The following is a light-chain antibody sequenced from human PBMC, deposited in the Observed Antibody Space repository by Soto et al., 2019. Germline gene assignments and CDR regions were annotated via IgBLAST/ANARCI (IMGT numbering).Light chain of an antibody. V-gene: IGLV1-47*01. J-gene: IGLJ2*01. Sequence: QSVLTQPPSASGTPGQRVTISCSGSSSNIGSNYVYWYQQLPGTAPKLLIFRHNQRPSGVPDRFSGSKSGTSASLAISGLRSEDEGDYYGAAWEDSLSVVVLGGGTKVTVL. CDR3: AAWEDSLSVVV. CDR1: SSNIGSNY. CDR2: RHN.